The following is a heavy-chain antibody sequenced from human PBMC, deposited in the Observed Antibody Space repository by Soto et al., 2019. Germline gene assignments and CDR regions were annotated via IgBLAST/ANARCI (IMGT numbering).Heavy chain of an antibody. D-gene: IGHD2-15*01. Sequence: PSETLSLTCTVSGGSISSGGYYWSWIRQHPGKGLEWIEYIYYSGSTYHNPSLKSRVTISVDTSKNQFSLKLSSVTAADTAVYYCARAVVVVSNWFDPWGQGTLVTVSS. CDR2: IYYSGST. J-gene: IGHJ5*02. V-gene: IGHV4-31*03. CDR3: ARAVVVVSNWFDP. CDR1: GGSISSGGYY.